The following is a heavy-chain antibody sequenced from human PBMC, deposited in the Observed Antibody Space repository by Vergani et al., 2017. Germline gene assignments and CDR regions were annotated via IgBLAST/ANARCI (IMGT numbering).Heavy chain of an antibody. CDR1: GYTFTGYY. CDR3: PRMIVRNYYYYGMDV. Sequence: QVQLVQSGAEVKKPGASVKVSCKASGYTFTGYYMHWVRQAPGQGLEWMGRIIPIFGTANYAQKFQGRVTITADESTSTAYMELSSLRSEDTAVYYCPRMIVRNYYYYGMDVWGQGTTVTVSS. CDR2: IIPIFGTA. J-gene: IGHJ6*02. V-gene: IGHV1-69*18. D-gene: IGHD3-16*01.